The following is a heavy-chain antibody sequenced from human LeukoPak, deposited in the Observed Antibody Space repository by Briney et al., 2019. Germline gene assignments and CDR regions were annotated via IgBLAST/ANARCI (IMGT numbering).Heavy chain of an antibody. Sequence: ASVKVSCKASGYTFTTYVIIWVRQAPGQGLEWMGWISGYNGNTNYAQKLQARVTMTTDTSTSTAYMELRSLRSDDTAVYYCARARRITMIVVANNWFDPWGQGTLVTVSS. CDR2: ISGYNGNT. D-gene: IGHD3-22*01. J-gene: IGHJ5*02. CDR1: GYTFTTYV. CDR3: ARARRITMIVVANNWFDP. V-gene: IGHV1-18*01.